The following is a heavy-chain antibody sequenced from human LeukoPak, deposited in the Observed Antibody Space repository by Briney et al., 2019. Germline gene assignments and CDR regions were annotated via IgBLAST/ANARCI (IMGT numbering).Heavy chain of an antibody. CDR2: INPSGGST. J-gene: IGHJ4*02. V-gene: IGHV1-46*01. CDR1: GYTFTSYY. D-gene: IGHD3-22*01. Sequence: ASVKVSCKASGYTFTSYYMHWVRQAPGQGLEWMGVINPSGGSTTSAQKFQGRVTMTRDTSTSTVYMELRSLRSEDTAVYYCARGPGPADDGGGYCFDYWGQGTLVTVSS. CDR3: ARGPGPADDGGGYCFDY.